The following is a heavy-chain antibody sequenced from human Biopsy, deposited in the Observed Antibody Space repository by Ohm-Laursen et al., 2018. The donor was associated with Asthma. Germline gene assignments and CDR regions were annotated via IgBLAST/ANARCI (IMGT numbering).Heavy chain of an antibody. J-gene: IGHJ6*02. CDR1: GGTFSNFA. Sequence: GSSVKVSCKAPGGTFSNFAISWVRQAPGQGLEWLGGIMTVFGKTNYAQKFQGRVTITADESTSTAYMEVTSLRSEDTAIYYCARYQVGYSSGWSLLLKKIYYSGMDVWGQGTAVTVSS. CDR2: IMTVFGKT. V-gene: IGHV1-69*01. CDR3: ARYQVGYSSGWSLLLKKIYYSGMDV. D-gene: IGHD6-19*01.